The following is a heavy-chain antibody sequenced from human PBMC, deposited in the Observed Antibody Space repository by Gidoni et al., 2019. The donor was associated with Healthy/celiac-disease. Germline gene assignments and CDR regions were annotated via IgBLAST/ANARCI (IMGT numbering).Heavy chain of an antibody. Sequence: EVQLVESGGGLVQPGGPLRLSCAASGFTVSSNYMSWVRQAPGKGLEWVSVIYSGGSTYYADAVKGRFTISRHNSKNTLYLQMNSLRAEDTAVYYCASSHAYCGGDCTNWYFDLWGRGTLVTVSS. V-gene: IGHV3-53*04. CDR2: IYSGGST. CDR1: GFTVSSNY. D-gene: IGHD2-21*02. CDR3: ASSHAYCGGDCTNWYFDL. J-gene: IGHJ2*01.